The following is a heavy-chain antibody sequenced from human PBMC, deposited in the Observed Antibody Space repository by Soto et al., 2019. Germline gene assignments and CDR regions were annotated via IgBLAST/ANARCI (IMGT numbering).Heavy chain of an antibody. J-gene: IGHJ6*03. CDR1: GGSISSGGYY. CDR3: ATLGYCSGGSCERYYYYYMDV. D-gene: IGHD2-15*01. CDR2: IYYSGST. V-gene: IGHV4-31*03. Sequence: SETLSLTYTVSGGSISSGGYYWSWIRQHPGKGLEWIGYIYYSGSTYYNPSLKSRVTISVDTSKNQFSLKLSSVTAADTAVYYCATLGYCSGGSCERYYYYYMDVWGKGTTVTVSS.